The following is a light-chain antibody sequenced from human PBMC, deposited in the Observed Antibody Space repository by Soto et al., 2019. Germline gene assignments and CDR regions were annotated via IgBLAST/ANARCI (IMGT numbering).Light chain of an antibody. CDR1: QSVSSY. V-gene: IGKV3-11*01. J-gene: IGKJ5*01. CDR3: QQRSKWPPEVT. CDR2: DAS. Sequence: EIVLTQSPATLSLSPGERATLSCRASQSVSSYLAWYQQKPGQAPRLLIYDASNRATGISARFSGSGSGTDFTLTISSLKPEDFAVYYCQQRSKWPPEVTFGQGTRLEIK.